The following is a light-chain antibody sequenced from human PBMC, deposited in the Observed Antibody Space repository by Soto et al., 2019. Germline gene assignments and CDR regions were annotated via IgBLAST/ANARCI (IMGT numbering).Light chain of an antibody. J-gene: IGKJ4*01. CDR1: QSVSSY. V-gene: IGKV3-11*01. Sequence: EIVLTQSPATLSLSPGERATLSCRASQSVSSYLAWYQQKPGQAPRLLIYDASNRATGIPARFSGSGSGTDFTLTISRREPEDFAVYYCQQGSFGGGTKVEIK. CDR3: QQGS. CDR2: DAS.